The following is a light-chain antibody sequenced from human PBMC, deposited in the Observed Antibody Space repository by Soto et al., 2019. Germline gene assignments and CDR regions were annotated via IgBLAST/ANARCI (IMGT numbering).Light chain of an antibody. CDR3: NSYTTSSTYV. J-gene: IGLJ1*01. CDR2: DVS. CDR1: SSDVGRYNY. Sequence: QSALTQPAPVSGSPGQSITISCTGTSSDVGRYNYVSWYQHHPGKAPKLIFYDVSNRPSGVSERFSVSKSGYTASLTISGLQAEDEADYYCNSYTTSSTYVFGTGTKVTV. V-gene: IGLV2-14*03.